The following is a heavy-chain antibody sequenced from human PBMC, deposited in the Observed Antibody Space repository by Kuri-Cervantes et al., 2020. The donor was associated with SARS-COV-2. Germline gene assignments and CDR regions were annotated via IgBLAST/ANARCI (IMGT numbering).Heavy chain of an antibody. D-gene: IGHD4-23*01. V-gene: IGHV4-38-2*02. CDR1: GYSISSGYY. CDR3: ARPGGFLDV. Sequence: ESLKISCTVSGYSISSGYYWGWIRQPPGKGLEWIGSIYHSGSTYYNSSLKSRVTISVDTSKNQFSLKLSSVTAADTAVYFCARPGGFLDVWGKGTTVTVSS. J-gene: IGHJ6*04. CDR2: IYHSGST.